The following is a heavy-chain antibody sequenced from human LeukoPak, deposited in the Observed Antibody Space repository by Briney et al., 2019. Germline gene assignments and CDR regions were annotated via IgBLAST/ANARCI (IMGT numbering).Heavy chain of an antibody. CDR1: GFTFSNAW. CDR2: IKSKTDGGTT. J-gene: IGHJ6*03. Sequence: GGSLRLSCAASGFTFSNAWMSWVRQAPGKGLEWVGRIKSKTDGGTTDYAAPVKGRFTISRDDSKNTLYLQMNSLKTEDTAVYYCTTDRITASNRYYYYMDVWGKGTTVTVSS. V-gene: IGHV3-15*01. CDR3: TTDRITASNRYYYYMDV.